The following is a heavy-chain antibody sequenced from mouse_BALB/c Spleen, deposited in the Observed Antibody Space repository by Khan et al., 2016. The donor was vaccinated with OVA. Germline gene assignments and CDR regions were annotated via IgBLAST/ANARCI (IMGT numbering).Heavy chain of an antibody. CDR1: GYTFTDYV. Sequence: QIQLVQSGPDLVKPGASVKMSCKASGYTFTDYVLTWVKQRTGQGLEWIGEIYTGSGNPYYNEKFWGKATLTADKSSNTAYMQLSSLTSEDSAVYFCARGDGYYVYFDYWGQGTALTVSS. CDR3: ARGDGYYVYFDY. D-gene: IGHD2-3*01. V-gene: IGHV1-77*01. J-gene: IGHJ2*01. CDR2: IYTGSGNP.